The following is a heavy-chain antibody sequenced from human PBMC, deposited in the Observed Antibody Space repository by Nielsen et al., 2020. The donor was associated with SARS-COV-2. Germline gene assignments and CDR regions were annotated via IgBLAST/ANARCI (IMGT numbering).Heavy chain of an antibody. J-gene: IGHJ4*02. V-gene: IGHV4-31*03. D-gene: IGHD3-22*01. CDR2: IYYSGST. Sequence: SETLSLTCTVSGGSISSGGYYWSWIRQHPGKGLEWIGYIYYSGSTYYNPSLKSRVTISVDTSKNQFSLKLSSVTAADTAVYYRARGSGSSGYYRYFDYWGQGTLVTVSS. CDR3: ARGSGSSGYYRYFDY. CDR1: GGSISSGGYY.